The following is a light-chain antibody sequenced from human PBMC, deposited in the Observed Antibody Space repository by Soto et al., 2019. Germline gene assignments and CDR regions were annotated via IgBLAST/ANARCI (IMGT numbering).Light chain of an antibody. CDR3: QQYNSYWT. CDR1: QSISSW. V-gene: IGKV1-5*01. J-gene: IGKJ1*01. CDR2: DAS. Sequence: DIQMTQSPSTLSASVGDRVTITCRASQSISSWLAWYQQKPGKAPKLLIYDASSLESGVPSRFSGSGSGKKFTLTISSLQPYDFAYYYCQQYNSYWTSGQGTKVDIK.